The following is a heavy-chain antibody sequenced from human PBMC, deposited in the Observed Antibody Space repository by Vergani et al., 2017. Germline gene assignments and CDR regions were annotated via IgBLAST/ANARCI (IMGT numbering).Heavy chain of an antibody. CDR2: INQSGST. CDR3: ANKYYMDV. Sequence: QVQLQQWGAGLLKPSETLSLTCAVYGGSFSGYYWSWIRQPPGKGLEWIGEINQSGSTNYNPSLKSRVTISVDTSKNQFSLKLSSVTAADTAVYYCANKYYMDVWGKGTTVTVSS. CDR1: GGSFSGYY. V-gene: IGHV4-34*01. J-gene: IGHJ6*03.